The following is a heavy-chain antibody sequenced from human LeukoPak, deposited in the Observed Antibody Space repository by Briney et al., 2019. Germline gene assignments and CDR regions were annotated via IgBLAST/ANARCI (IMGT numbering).Heavy chain of an antibody. Sequence: SETLSLTCTVSGGSIRSYYWNWIRQPDGKGLEWIGRIYTTGSTYYNPSLKSRVTMSVDTSKNQFSLKLRSLTAADTAVYYCARGRDGFMSDFDSWGQGTLVTVSS. CDR2: IYTTGST. CDR1: GGSIRSYY. D-gene: IGHD3-10*02. V-gene: IGHV4-4*07. CDR3: ARGRDGFMSDFDS. J-gene: IGHJ4*02.